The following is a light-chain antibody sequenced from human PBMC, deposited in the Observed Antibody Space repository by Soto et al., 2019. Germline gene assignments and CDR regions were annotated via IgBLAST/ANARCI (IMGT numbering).Light chain of an antibody. CDR1: QGISNY. Sequence: AIRMTQSPSSLSAFTGDRVTITCRASQGISNYLVWYQQKPGKAPKLLISAVSTLQSGVPSRFSGSGSGTEFTLTISSLQPDDFATYYCQHYNSYSEACGQGTKGDIK. J-gene: IGKJ1*01. CDR3: QHYNSYSEA. V-gene: IGKV1-8*01. CDR2: AVS.